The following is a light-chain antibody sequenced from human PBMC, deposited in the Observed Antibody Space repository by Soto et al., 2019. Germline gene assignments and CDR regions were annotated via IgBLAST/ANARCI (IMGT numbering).Light chain of an antibody. CDR1: QGISSW. V-gene: IGKV1-12*01. CDR3: QQGNSVPIT. Sequence: DIPMTQSPSSVSASVGDRVTITCRASQGISSWLAWYQQKPGKAPKLLIYGVSNLQSGVPSRFSGSGSGSDFTLTISSLQPEDFATYYCQQGNSVPITFGQGTRLEIK. CDR2: GVS. J-gene: IGKJ5*01.